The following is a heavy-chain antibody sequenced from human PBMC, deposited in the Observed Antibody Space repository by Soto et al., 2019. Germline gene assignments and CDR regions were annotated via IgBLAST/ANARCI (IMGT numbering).Heavy chain of an antibody. CDR2: INHSGRT. D-gene: IGHD6-13*01. J-gene: IGHJ4*02. V-gene: IGHV4-34*02. Sequence: QVQLQQWGAGLLKPSETLSLTCAVYGGPFSGYYWSWIRQPPGKGLEWIGEINHSGRTNYNPSLKSRVTISVDASKNQFSLRRSSVTAADTAVYYCARGVRGDRSSWYVYWGQVTLVTVSS. CDR3: ARGVRGDRSSWYVY. CDR1: GGPFSGYY.